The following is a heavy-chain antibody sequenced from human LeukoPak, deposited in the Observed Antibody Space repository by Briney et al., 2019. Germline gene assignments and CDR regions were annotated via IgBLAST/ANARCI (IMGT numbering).Heavy chain of an antibody. Sequence: GGSLRLSCAASGFTFGSYEMNWVRQAPGKGLEGVSYISSSGSTIYYADSVKGRFTISRDNAKNSLYLQMNSLRAEDTAVYYCAREGLYYSPTEDAFDIWGQGTMVTVSS. J-gene: IGHJ3*02. V-gene: IGHV3-48*03. CDR1: GFTFGSYE. D-gene: IGHD3-10*01. CDR3: AREGLYYSPTEDAFDI. CDR2: ISSSGSTI.